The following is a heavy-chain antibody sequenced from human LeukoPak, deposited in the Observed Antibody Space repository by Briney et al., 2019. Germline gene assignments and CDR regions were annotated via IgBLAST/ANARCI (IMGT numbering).Heavy chain of an antibody. CDR2: IYYSGST. V-gene: IGHV4-61*01. CDR1: GGSLSSSSYY. CDR3: ARGYYDILTGYRAHPRFDP. D-gene: IGHD3-9*01. J-gene: IGHJ5*02. Sequence: KPSETLSLPWTVSGGSLSSSSYYWGRIPQPPGKGLGWVGDIYYSGSTNYNPSLKSRVTISVDTSKNQFSLKLSSVTAADTAVYYCARGYYDILTGYRAHPRFDPWGQGTLVTVSS.